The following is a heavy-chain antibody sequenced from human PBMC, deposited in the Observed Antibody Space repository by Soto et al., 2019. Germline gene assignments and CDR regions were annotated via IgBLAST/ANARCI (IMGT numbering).Heavy chain of an antibody. CDR1: GFAFSTFS. V-gene: IGHV3-48*01. D-gene: IGHD1-26*01. J-gene: IGHJ4*02. CDR2: ISSGGTTS. CDR3: AKGFGNYWAFDY. Sequence: GGSLRLSCAASGFAFSTFSMNWVRQAPGKGLEWISYISSGGTTSHYADSVRGRFTISRDNSKNTLYLQMNSLRAEDTAVYYRAKGFGNYWAFDYWGQGTLVTVSS.